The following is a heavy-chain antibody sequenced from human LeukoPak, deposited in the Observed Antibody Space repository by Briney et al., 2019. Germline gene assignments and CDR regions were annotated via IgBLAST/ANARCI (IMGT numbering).Heavy chain of an antibody. J-gene: IGHJ4*02. CDR3: ARGVMTTVTTLNYFDY. CDR1: GGSFSGYY. V-gene: IGHV4-34*01. CDR2: INHSGST. Sequence: SETLSLTCAVYGGSFSGYYWSWIRQPPRKGLEWIGEINHSGSTNYSPSLKSRVTISVDTSKNQFSLKLSSVTAADTAVYYCARGVMTTVTTLNYFDYWGQGTLVTVSS. D-gene: IGHD4-17*01.